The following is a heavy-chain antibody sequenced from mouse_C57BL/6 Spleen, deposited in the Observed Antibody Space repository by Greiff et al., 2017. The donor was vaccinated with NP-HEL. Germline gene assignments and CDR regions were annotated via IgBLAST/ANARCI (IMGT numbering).Heavy chain of an antibody. Sequence: QVQLQQSGAELVKPGASVKLSCTASGYTFTSYWMHWVKQRPGQGLEWIGYINPSSGYTKYNQKFKDKATLTADKSSSTAYMPMSRLTYEYSAVYYGASSGDYDDYFDYWGQGTTLTVSS. V-gene: IGHV1-7*01. D-gene: IGHD2-4*01. J-gene: IGHJ2*01. CDR3: ASSGDYDDYFDY. CDR1: GYTFTSYW. CDR2: INPSSGYT.